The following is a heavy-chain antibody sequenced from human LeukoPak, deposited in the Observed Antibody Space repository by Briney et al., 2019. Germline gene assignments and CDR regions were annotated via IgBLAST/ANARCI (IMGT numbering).Heavy chain of an antibody. J-gene: IGHJ4*02. Sequence: QPGGSLRLSCAASGFTFDDHAMHWVRQAPGKGLEWVSLISGDGGTTYSADSVKGRFTISRDNSKNSLYLQMNSLRTEDTALYYCARSLPDYFDYWGQGTLVTVSS. CDR3: ARSLPDYFDY. CDR2: ISGDGGTT. CDR1: GFTFDDHA. V-gene: IGHV3-43*02.